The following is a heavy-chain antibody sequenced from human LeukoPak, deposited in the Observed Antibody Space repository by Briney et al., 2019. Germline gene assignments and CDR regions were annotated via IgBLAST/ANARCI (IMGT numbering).Heavy chain of an antibody. CDR1: GGSISSSSYY. Sequence: SETLSLTCTVSGGSISSSSYYWGWIRQPPGKGLEWIGSIYYSGSTYYNPSLKSRVTISVDTSKNQFSLKRSSVTAADTAVYYCAMGSSDYDILTGYYRDEYWGQGTLVTVSS. CDR2: IYYSGST. J-gene: IGHJ4*02. CDR3: AMGSSDYDILTGYYRDEY. D-gene: IGHD3-9*01. V-gene: IGHV4-39*01.